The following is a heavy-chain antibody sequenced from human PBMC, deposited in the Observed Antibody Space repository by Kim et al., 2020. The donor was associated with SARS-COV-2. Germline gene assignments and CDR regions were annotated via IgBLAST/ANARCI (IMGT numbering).Heavy chain of an antibody. CDR1: GFTFRRFA. CDR3: AKGTSGSSYSYLFNF. J-gene: IGHJ4*02. D-gene: IGHD2-15*01. V-gene: IGHV3-23*01. CDR2: INFSGDST. Sequence: GGSLRLSCAASGFTFRRFAMSWVRQAPGKGLEWVSTINFSGDSTLYADSVKGRFTISRDNSMNTLYMEMDSLRVEDTALYYCAKGTSGSSYSYLFNFWGQGTLVTVSS.